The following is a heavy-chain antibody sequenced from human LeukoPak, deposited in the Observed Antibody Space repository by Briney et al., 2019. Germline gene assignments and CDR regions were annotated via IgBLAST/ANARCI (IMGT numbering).Heavy chain of an antibody. CDR2: INYRGSP. V-gene: IGHV4-34*01. J-gene: IGHJ4*02. D-gene: IGHD3-22*01. Sequence: SETLSLTCAVDGGSFSGYYWTWIRQPPGQGLQWFGEINYRGSPNYNPSLKSRVTISIDTSKNQFSLKLSSVTAADAAMYYCARGPPLNPGAYGSSGYYYFDYWGQGILVTVSS. CDR1: GGSFSGYY. CDR3: ARGPPLNPGAYGSSGYYYFDY.